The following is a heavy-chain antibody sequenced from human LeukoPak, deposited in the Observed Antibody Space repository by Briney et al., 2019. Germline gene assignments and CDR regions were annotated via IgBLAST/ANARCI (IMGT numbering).Heavy chain of an antibody. D-gene: IGHD3-22*01. Sequence: ASAKVSCKTSRYTFTSYFIHWVRQAPGQGLEWMGIINPSGGSTSYAQKFQGRVTMTRDMSTSTVYMELSSLRSEDTAVHYCARDKKNDYYDSSGLFDYWGQGTLVTVSS. CDR2: INPSGGST. J-gene: IGHJ4*02. V-gene: IGHV1-46*01. CDR1: RYTFTSYF. CDR3: ARDKKNDYYDSSGLFDY.